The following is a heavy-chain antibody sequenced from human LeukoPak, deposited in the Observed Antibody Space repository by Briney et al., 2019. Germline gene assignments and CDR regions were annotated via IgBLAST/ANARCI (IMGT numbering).Heavy chain of an antibody. D-gene: IGHD3-22*01. CDR2: ISSSGYTI. V-gene: IGHV3-11*04. J-gene: IGHJ4*02. CDR3: AKGQSSYYDSSGSLDS. CDR1: GFIFSDYY. Sequence: GGSLRLSCGASGFIFSDYYVTWIRQAPGKGLEWLSYISSSGYTIYYADSVKGRFTISRDNAKNSLYLQMNSLRVEDTAVYYCAKGQSSYYDSSGSLDSWGQGTLVTVSS.